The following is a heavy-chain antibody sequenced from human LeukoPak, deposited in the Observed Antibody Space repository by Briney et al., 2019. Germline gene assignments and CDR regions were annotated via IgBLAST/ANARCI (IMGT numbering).Heavy chain of an antibody. Sequence: PSQTLSLTCTVSGGSISSGGYSWSWLRQPPGTGLEWIGYIYHSGSTYYNPSLKSRVTISVDRSKNQFSLKLSSVTAADTAVYYCARGSFGGVIPMNYFDYWGQGTLVTVSS. CDR3: ARGSFGGVIPMNYFDY. CDR1: GGSISSGGYS. D-gene: IGHD3-16*02. CDR2: IYHSGST. V-gene: IGHV4-30-2*01. J-gene: IGHJ4*02.